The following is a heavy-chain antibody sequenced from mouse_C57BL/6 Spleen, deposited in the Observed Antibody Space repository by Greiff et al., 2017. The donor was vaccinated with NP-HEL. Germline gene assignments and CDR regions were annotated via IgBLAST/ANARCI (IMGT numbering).Heavy chain of an antibody. CDR2: IDPETGGT. CDR3: TRRRTRGTAQAAWFAY. D-gene: IGHD3-2*02. V-gene: IGHV1-15*01. J-gene: IGHJ3*01. Sequence: QVQLQQSGAELVRPGASVTLSCKASGYTFTDYEMHWVKQTPVHGLEWIGAIDPETGGTAYNQKFKGTAILTADKSSSTAYMELRSLTSEDSAVYYCTRRRTRGTAQAAWFAYWGQGTLVTVSA. CDR1: GYTFTDYE.